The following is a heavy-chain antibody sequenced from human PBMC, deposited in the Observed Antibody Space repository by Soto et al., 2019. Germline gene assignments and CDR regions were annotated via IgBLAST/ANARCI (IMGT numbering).Heavy chain of an antibody. D-gene: IGHD5-18*01. V-gene: IGHV3-33*01. Sequence: QVQLVESGRGVVQPGRSLRLSCAASGFTFSSYGMHWVRQAPGKGLEWVAVIWYDGSNKYYADSVKGRFTISRDNSKNTLYLQMNSLRAEDTAVYYCARDRGIQLWTYYYYYGMDVWGQGTTVTVSS. CDR1: GFTFSSYG. CDR2: IWYDGSNK. CDR3: ARDRGIQLWTYYYYYGMDV. J-gene: IGHJ6*02.